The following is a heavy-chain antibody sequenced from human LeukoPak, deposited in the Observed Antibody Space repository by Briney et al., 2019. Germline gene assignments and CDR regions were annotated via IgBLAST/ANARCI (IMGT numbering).Heavy chain of an antibody. CDR1: GGSISSSSYY. V-gene: IGHV4-39*07. Sequence: SETLSLTCTVSGGSISSSSYYWGWIRQPPGKGLEWIGSVYYSGSTYYNPSLKSRVTISVDTSKNQFSLKLSSVTAADTAVYYCAREDIVVVVAATFGAFDIWGQGTMVTVSS. CDR2: VYYSGST. D-gene: IGHD2-15*01. J-gene: IGHJ3*02. CDR3: AREDIVVVVAATFGAFDI.